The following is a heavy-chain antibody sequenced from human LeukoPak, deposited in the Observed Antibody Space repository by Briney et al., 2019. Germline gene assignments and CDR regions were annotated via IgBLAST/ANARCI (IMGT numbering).Heavy chain of an antibody. CDR1: GGSISSYY. Sequence: PSETLSPTCTVSGGSISSYYWSWIRQPPGKGLEWIGYIYYSGSTNYNPSLKSRVTISVDTSKNQFSLKLSSVTAADTAVYYCAREGDGRGLFDYWGQGTLVTVSS. J-gene: IGHJ4*02. CDR3: AREGDGRGLFDY. D-gene: IGHD1-26*01. CDR2: IYYSGST. V-gene: IGHV4-59*01.